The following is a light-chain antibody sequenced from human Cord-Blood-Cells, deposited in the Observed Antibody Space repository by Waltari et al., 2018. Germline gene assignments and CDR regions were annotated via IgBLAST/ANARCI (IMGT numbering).Light chain of an antibody. V-gene: IGLV2-14*03. CDR3: SSYTSSSTWV. Sequence: QSALTQPASVSGSPGQSLPISCTGTSSDVGGYNYVSWYQQHPGKAPKRMIYDVSNPPSGVSNRFSGSKSGNTASLTISGLQDEDEADYYCSSYTSSSTWVFGGGTELTVL. CDR1: SSDVGGYNY. CDR2: DVS. J-gene: IGLJ3*02.